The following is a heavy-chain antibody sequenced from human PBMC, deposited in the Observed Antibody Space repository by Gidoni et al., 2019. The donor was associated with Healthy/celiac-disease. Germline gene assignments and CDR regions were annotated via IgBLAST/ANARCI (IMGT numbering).Heavy chain of an antibody. V-gene: IGHV3-15*01. J-gene: IGHJ4*02. CDR2: IKSKTDGGTT. Sequence: EVQLVESGGGLVKPGGSLRFPCAASGFTFGKAWLSWVRQAPGKGLEWVGGIKSKTDGGTTDYAAPVKDRFTISRDDSKNTLYLQMNSLKTEDTAVDYCTTDEYYYDSSGYYSYYWGQGTLVTVSS. D-gene: IGHD3-22*01. CDR3: TTDEYYYDSSGYYSYY. CDR1: GFTFGKAW.